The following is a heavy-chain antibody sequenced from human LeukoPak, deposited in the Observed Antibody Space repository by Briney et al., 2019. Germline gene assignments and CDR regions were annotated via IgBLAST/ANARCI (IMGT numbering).Heavy chain of an antibody. CDR2: IYYGGST. D-gene: IGHD6-13*01. CDR1: GGSISSYY. V-gene: IGHV4-59*08. CDR3: ARGKSSSWGYYFDY. Sequence: SETLSLTCTVSGGSISSYYWSWIRQPPGKGLEWIGYIYYGGSTYYNPSLKSRVTISVDTSKNQFSLKLSSVTAADTAVYYCARGKSSSWGYYFDYWGQGTLVTVSS. J-gene: IGHJ4*02.